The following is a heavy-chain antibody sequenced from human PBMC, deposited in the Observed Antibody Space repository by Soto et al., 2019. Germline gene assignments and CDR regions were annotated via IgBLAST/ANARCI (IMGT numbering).Heavy chain of an antibody. V-gene: IGHV4-30-2*01. Sequence: QLQLQESGSGLVKPSQTLSLTCAVSGGSISSGGYSWSWIRQPPGKVLEWIGYIYHSGSTYYNPSLKRRVTISVDRSKNQFSLQLSSVTAADTAVYYCAAGGGLPRYYWGQGTLVTGSS. CDR1: GGSISSGGYS. CDR2: IYHSGST. J-gene: IGHJ4*02. CDR3: AAGGGLPRYY. D-gene: IGHD5-12*01.